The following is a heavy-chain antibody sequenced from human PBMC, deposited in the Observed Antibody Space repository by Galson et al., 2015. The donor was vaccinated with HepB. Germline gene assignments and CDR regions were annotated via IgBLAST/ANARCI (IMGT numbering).Heavy chain of an antibody. V-gene: IGHV7-4-1*02. D-gene: IGHD5-12*01. CDR3: ATHGGSVYGYDY. CDR2: INTNSGNP. CDR1: GYTFTSYA. Sequence: SVKVSCKASGYTFTSYAMNWVRQAPGQRLEWMGWINTNSGNPKYAQGFTGRFVITLDTSISTAYQEISSLRSEDTAAYYCATHGGSVYGYDYWGQGTMVTVSS. J-gene: IGHJ3*01.